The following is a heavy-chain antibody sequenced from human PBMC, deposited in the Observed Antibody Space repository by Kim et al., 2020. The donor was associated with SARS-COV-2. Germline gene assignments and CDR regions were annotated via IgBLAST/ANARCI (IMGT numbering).Heavy chain of an antibody. D-gene: IGHD6-13*01. CDR3: TTDRELGDSSSWYAVAFDI. J-gene: IGHJ3*02. V-gene: IGHV3-15*01. Sequence: GRFTISRDDSKNTRYLQMNSLKTEDTAVYYCTTDRELGDSSSWYAVAFDIWGQGTMVTVSS.